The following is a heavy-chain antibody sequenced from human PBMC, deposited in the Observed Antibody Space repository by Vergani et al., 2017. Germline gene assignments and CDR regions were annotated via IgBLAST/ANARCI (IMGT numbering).Heavy chain of an antibody. J-gene: IGHJ4*02. D-gene: IGHD6-13*01. CDR2: VYNSGST. Sequence: QVQLQESGPGVVKPSQTLSLTCAVSGGSIRNYHWSWIRQSAGKGLEWIGLVYNSGSTNYNPSLKSRVTVSAGTSRSQFSLNLTSVTAADTAVYFCARGPTSSRGYFDFWGQGLLVTVSS. V-gene: IGHV4-4*07. CDR3: ARGPTSSRGYFDF. CDR1: GGSIRNYH.